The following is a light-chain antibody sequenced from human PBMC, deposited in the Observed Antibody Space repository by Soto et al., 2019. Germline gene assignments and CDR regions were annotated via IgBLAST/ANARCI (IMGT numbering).Light chain of an antibody. V-gene: IGKV3D-20*02. Sequence: EIVLTHSPGTLSLSPGERATLSCSASQSVSSNYLAWYQQKPGQAPRLLIYGASTRASGIPVRFSGSGSGTDFTLTISSLEPDDFAVYYCQQRTSWPLTFGGGTKVDIK. CDR2: GAS. J-gene: IGKJ4*01. CDR3: QQRTSWPLT. CDR1: QSVSSNY.